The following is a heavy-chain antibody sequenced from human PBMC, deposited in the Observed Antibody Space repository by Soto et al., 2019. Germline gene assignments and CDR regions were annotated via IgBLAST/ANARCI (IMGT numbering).Heavy chain of an antibody. Sequence: GGALRLSCAASGFTFRRYSMQWVRQAPGKGLEWVSLIGESGTPTYYADSVKGRFTISRDNSGNTLFLEMYSLRAEDTAVYYCATDIRATWLLNSRGQGTLVTVSS. J-gene: IGHJ4*02. V-gene: IGHV3-23*01. CDR1: GFTFRRYS. D-gene: IGHD2-2*02. CDR3: ATDIRATWLLNS. CDR2: IGESGTPT.